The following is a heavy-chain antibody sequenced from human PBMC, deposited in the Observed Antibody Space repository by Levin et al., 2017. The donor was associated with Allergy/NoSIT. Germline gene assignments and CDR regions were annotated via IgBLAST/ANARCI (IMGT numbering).Heavy chain of an antibody. CDR3: AKDEYYDFWSGYYRSYYDYGMDV. Sequence: GESLKISCAASGFTFSSYGMHWVRQAPGKGLEWVAVISYDGSNKYYADSVKGRFTISRDNSKNTLYLQMNSLRAEDTAVYYCAKDEYYDFWSGYYRSYYDYGMDVWGQGTTVTVSS. CDR1: GFTFSSYG. D-gene: IGHD3-3*01. CDR2: ISYDGSNK. V-gene: IGHV3-30*18. J-gene: IGHJ6*02.